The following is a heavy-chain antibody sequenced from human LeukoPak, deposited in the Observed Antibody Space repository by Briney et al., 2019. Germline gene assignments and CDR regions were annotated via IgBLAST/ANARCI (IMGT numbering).Heavy chain of an antibody. CDR2: ISAYNGNT. V-gene: IGHV1-18*01. Sequence: ASVTVSCKASGYTFTSYGISWVRQAPGQGLEWMGWISAYNGNTNYAQELQGSVTITTDTSTSTAYMELRSLRSDDTAVYYCARDRVVGSSGWNYYYYYGMDVWGQGTTVTVSS. D-gene: IGHD6-19*01. CDR3: ARDRVVGSSGWNYYYYYGMDV. CDR1: GYTFTSYG. J-gene: IGHJ6*02.